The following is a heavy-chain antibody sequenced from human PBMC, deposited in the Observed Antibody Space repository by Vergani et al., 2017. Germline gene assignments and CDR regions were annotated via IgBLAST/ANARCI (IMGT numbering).Heavy chain of an antibody. CDR2: INPNSGGT. Sequence: QVQLVQSGAEVKKPGASVKVSCKASGYTFTDYFMHWVRQAPGQGLEWMGWINPNSGGTNYAQKFQGRVTMTRDTSISTAYMELSNLRSDDTAVYYCARVNTRSHRGYFNYWGQGTLVTVSS. V-gene: IGHV1-2*02. CDR3: ARVNTRSHRGYFNY. CDR1: GYTFTDYF. J-gene: IGHJ4*02.